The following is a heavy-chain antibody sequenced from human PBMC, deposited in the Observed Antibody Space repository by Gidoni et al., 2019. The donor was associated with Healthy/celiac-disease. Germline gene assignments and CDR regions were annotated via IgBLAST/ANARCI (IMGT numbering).Heavy chain of an antibody. CDR3: AKAPFFGQLPHWFDP. Sequence: EVQLLESGGGLVQPGGSQRLSCAASGFTFSSYAMSWVRQAPGKGLEWVSAISGSGGSTYYADSVKGRFTISRDNTKNTLYLQMNSLRAKDTAIYYCAKAPFFGQLPHWFDPWGQGTLVTVSS. CDR1: GFTFSSYA. D-gene: IGHD3-3*01. CDR2: ISGSGGST. V-gene: IGHV3-23*01. J-gene: IGHJ5*02.